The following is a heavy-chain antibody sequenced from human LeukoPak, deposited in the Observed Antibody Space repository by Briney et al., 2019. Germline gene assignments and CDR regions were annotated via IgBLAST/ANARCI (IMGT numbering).Heavy chain of an antibody. CDR3: ARASYYYGSGELFSY. J-gene: IGHJ4*02. Sequence: APVKVSCKASGYTFTSYDINWVRQATGQGLEWMGWMNPNSGNTGYAQKFQGRVTMTRNTSISTAYMELSSLRSEDTAVYYCARASYYYGSGELFSYWGQGTLVTVSS. CDR1: GYTFTSYD. CDR2: MNPNSGNT. D-gene: IGHD3-10*01. V-gene: IGHV1-8*01.